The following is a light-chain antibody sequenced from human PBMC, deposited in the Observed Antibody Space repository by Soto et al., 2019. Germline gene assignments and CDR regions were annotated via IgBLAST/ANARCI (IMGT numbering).Light chain of an antibody. CDR1: SSDVGGYNY. J-gene: IGLJ3*02. CDR2: EVS. CDR3: CSYTSSNTWV. V-gene: IGLV2-14*01. Sequence: QSALTQPASVSGSPGQSITISCTGTSSDVGGYNYVSWYQQHPGKAPKLMIYEVSNRPSGVSNRFSGSKSGNTASLTTSGLQAEDEADYYCCSYTSSNTWVFGGGTKLTVL.